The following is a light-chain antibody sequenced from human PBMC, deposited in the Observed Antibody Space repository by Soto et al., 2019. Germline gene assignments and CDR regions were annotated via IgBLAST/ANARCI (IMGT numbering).Light chain of an antibody. Sequence: EIVVTQAPGTLYLSPGEIATLSCRASQSVSGSHLGWYQQRRGQAPRLLIYVASNRATGIPDRFRGSGSGTDLTLIISRLEPEDFAVYYCQQYGSAPMTFGQGTRLEIK. CDR1: QSVSGSH. J-gene: IGKJ5*01. V-gene: IGKV3-20*01. CDR3: QQYGSAPMT. CDR2: VAS.